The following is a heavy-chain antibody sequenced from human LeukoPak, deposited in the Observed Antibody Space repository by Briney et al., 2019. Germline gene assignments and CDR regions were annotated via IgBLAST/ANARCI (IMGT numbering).Heavy chain of an antibody. V-gene: IGHV4-4*07. CDR3: ARANPPGAFDY. CDR1: GGSISTSY. CDR2: IYNTGTT. Sequence: SETLSLTCTVSGGSISTSYWSWIRQPAGKGLEWIGRIYNTGTTNRNPSLKSRVTMSVDTSKNQFSLKLSSVTAADTAVYYCARANPPGAFDYWGQGTLVTVSS. J-gene: IGHJ4*02.